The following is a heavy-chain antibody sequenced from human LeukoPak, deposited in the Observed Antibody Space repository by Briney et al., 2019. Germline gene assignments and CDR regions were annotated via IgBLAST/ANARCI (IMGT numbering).Heavy chain of an antibody. J-gene: IGHJ4*02. V-gene: IGHV3-23*01. CDR3: AKGAYDYIEMGYFDD. CDR1: GFSFSNFA. D-gene: IGHD5-12*01. Sequence: GGALRLSCAASGFSFSNFAMSWVRQAPGKGLEWVSLIIGSSGETLYADSVKGRFTISRDISKNRLYLQMNSLRAEDTALYYCAKGAYDYIEMGYFDDGGQGTLVTVSA. CDR2: IIGSSGET.